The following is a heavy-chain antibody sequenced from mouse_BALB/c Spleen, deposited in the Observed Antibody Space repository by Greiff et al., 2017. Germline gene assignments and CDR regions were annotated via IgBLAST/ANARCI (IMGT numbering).Heavy chain of an antibody. CDR3: ARAYYEDYAMDY. CDR1: GFSLTSYG. D-gene: IGHD2-10*01. V-gene: IGHV2-9*02. CDR2: IWAGGST. Sequence: QVQLKESGPGLVAPSQSLSITCTVSGFSLTSYGVHWVRQPPGKGLEWLGVIWAGGSTNYNSALMSRLSISKDNSKSQVFLKMNSLQTDDTAMYYCARAYYEDYAMDYWVQGTSVTVSS. J-gene: IGHJ4*01.